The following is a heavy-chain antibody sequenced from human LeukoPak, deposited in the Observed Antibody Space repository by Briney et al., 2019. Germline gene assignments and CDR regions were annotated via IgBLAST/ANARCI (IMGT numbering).Heavy chain of an antibody. Sequence: SQTLSLTCAISGDSVSTNSVAWNWIRQSPSRGLEWLGRTSYRSKWYNDYAVSVKSRITITPDTSKNQFSLQLNSVTAADTAVYYCAIRVVDNYYYCMDVWGKGTTVTISS. J-gene: IGHJ6*03. CDR1: GDSVSTNSVA. V-gene: IGHV6-1*01. CDR2: TSYRSKWYN. D-gene: IGHD3-22*01. CDR3: AIRVVDNYYYCMDV.